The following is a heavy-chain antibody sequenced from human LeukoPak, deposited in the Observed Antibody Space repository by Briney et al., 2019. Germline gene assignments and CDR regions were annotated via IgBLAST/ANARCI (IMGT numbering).Heavy chain of an antibody. V-gene: IGHV1-2*02. CDR3: AREVLAKNYGLDV. CDR1: GYTGYY. CDR2: INPNSGGT. J-gene: IGHJ6*02. D-gene: IGHD2-8*02. Sequence: ASVKVSCKASGYTGYYMHWVRQAPGQGLEWMGWINPNSGGTNYAQKFQGRVTMTRDTSISTAYMELSRLRSDDAAVYYCAREVLAKNYGLDVWGHGTLVTVSS.